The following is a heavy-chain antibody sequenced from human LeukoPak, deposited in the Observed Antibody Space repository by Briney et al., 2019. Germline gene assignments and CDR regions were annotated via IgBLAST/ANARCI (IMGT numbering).Heavy chain of an antibody. CDR1: GFTFSDYY. CDR3: ARSIAVAGTTFDY. CDR2: ISSSSGSI. V-gene: IGHV3-11*04. J-gene: IGHJ4*02. Sequence: GGSLRLSCAASGFTFSDYYMTWIRQAPGKGLEWVSCISSSSGSIYYADSVKGRFTISRDNAKNSLYLQMNSLRAEDTAVYYCARSIAVAGTTFDYWGEGALVTVSS. D-gene: IGHD6-19*01.